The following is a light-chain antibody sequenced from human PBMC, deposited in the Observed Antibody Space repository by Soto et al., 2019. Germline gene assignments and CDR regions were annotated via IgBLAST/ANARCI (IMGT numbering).Light chain of an antibody. V-gene: IGLV4-69*01. CDR1: SGHSSYA. CDR3: QTWGTGIHV. CDR2: LNSDGSH. J-gene: IGLJ2*01. Sequence: QPVLTQSPSASASLGASVKLTCTLSSGHSSYAIAWHLQQPERGPRYLMKLNSDGSHSKGDGIPDRFSGSSSGAERYLTISRLQSEDEADYYCQTWGTGIHVFGGGTKLTVL.